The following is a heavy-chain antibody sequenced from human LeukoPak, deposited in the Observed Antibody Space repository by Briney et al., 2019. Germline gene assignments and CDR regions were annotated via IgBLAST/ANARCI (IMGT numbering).Heavy chain of an antibody. J-gene: IGHJ4*02. CDR2: IYYSGST. CDR3: ARLYYDSSGYYQICYFDY. CDR1: GGSISSSSYY. D-gene: IGHD3-22*01. Sequence: SETLSLTCTVSGGSISSSSYYWGWIRQPPGKGLEWIESIYYSGSTYYNPSLKSRVTISVDTSNNQFSLNLSSVTAADTAVYYCARLYYDSSGYYQICYFDYWGQGTLVTVSS. V-gene: IGHV4-39*01.